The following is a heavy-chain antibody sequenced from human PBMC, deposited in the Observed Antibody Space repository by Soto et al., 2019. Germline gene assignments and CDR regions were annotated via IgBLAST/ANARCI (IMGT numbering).Heavy chain of an antibody. V-gene: IGHV4-31*03. CDR1: GGSISRGGYY. D-gene: IGHD2-2*01. CDR2: IYYSGST. CDR3: ARVSSSERSWPGWFDP. J-gene: IGHJ5*02. Sequence: SETLSLTCTVSGGSISRGGYYWSWIRQHPGKGLEWIGYIYYSGSTYYNPSLKSRVTISVDTSKNQFSLKLSSVTAADTAVYYCARVSSSERSWPGWFDPWGQGTLVPLSS.